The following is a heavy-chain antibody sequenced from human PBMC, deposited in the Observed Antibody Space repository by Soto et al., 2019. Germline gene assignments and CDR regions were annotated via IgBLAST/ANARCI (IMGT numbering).Heavy chain of an antibody. V-gene: IGHV3-23*01. Sequence: GGSLRLSCAASGFTFSSYAMSWVRQAPGKGLEWVSAISGSGGSTYYADSVKGRFTVSRDNSKNTLYLQMNSLRAEDTAVYYCAKDGLWFGELYGMDVWGQGTTVTVSS. CDR3: AKDGLWFGELYGMDV. J-gene: IGHJ6*02. CDR2: ISGSGGST. CDR1: GFTFSSYA. D-gene: IGHD3-10*01.